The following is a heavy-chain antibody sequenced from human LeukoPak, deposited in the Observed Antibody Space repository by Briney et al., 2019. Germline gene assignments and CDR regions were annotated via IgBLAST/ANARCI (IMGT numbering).Heavy chain of an antibody. D-gene: IGHD4-23*01. V-gene: IGHV3-53*01. CDR1: GFTVSSSY. CDR3: ARDSSDYGGKGFDY. J-gene: IGHJ4*02. Sequence: QSGGSLRLSCAASGFTVSSSYMGWVRQAPGKGLEWVSVIYSGGSTYYADSVKGRFTISRDNSKNSPYLQMNSLRAEDTAIYYCARDSSDYGGKGFDYWGQGTLVTVSS. CDR2: IYSGGST.